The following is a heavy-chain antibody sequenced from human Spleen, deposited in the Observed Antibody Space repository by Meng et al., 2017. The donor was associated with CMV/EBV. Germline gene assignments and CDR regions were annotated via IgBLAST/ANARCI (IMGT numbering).Heavy chain of an antibody. V-gene: IGHV3-23*01. CDR1: GFTFSSYA. CDR2: ISGSGGGT. D-gene: IGHD3-16*01. J-gene: IGHJ4*02. Sequence: GESLKISCAASGFTFSSYAMSWVRQAPGKGLEWVSVISGSGGGTYYADSVKGRFTISRDNAKNSLYLQMNSLRAEDTAVYYCARTPWGNWGQGTLVTVSS. CDR3: ARTPWGN.